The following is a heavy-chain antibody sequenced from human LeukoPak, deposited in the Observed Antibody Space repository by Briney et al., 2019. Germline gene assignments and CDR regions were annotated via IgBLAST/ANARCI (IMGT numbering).Heavy chain of an antibody. D-gene: IGHD3-10*01. Sequence: SETLSLTCTVSGHSTINSYYWSWVRQPPGKGLEWIGYGYYSGSTDYIPSLKSRVTISVDTSKNQFSLKLTSVTAADTAVYYCVRSADRVIRGAPPYYYYYMDVWGKGTTVTVSS. CDR1: GHSTINSYY. V-gene: IGHV4-59*01. J-gene: IGHJ6*03. CDR2: GYYSGST. CDR3: VRSADRVIRGAPPYYYYYMDV.